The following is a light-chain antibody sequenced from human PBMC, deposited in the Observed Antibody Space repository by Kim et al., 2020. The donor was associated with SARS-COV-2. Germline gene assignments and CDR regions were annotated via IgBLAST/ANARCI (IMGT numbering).Light chain of an antibody. V-gene: IGKV4-1*01. CDR3: QQYYGIPVT. CDR1: QRVLYSSDNKDY. J-gene: IGKJ4*01. Sequence: ATINCKSSQRVLYSSDNKDYLAWYQQKPGQPPKLLIYWASTRESGVPDRFSGSGSGTDFTLTISSLQAEDVAVYYCQQYYGIPVTFGGGTKVEIK. CDR2: WAS.